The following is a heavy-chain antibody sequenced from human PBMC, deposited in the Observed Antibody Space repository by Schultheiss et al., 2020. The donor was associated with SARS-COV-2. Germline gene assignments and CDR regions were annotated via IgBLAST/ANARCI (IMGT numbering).Heavy chain of an antibody. CDR3: ARLQVWDKGPTANFDS. D-gene: IGHD1-26*01. V-gene: IGHV4-59*01. CDR2: IYYSGST. CDR1: GGSISSYY. Sequence: SQTLSLTCTVSGGSISSYYWSWIRQPPGKGLEWIGSIYYSGSTNYNPSLKSRVTISADTSKNQLSLTLNSVSAADTAVYYCARLQVWDKGPTANFDSWGRGSLVTVSS. J-gene: IGHJ4*02.